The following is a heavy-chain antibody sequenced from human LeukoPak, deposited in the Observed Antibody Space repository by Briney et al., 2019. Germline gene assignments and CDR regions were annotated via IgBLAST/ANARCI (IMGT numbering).Heavy chain of an antibody. J-gene: IGHJ5*02. CDR3: ARESGYHGSGFDP. Sequence: GGSLRLSCAASGFTFSTYPMNWVRQAPGKGLEWVSSVSGSSSYIYYADSVKGRFTISRHNAKNSLYLQMNSLRAEDTAVYYCARESGYHGSGFDPWGQGTLVTVSP. CDR2: VSGSSSYI. CDR1: GFTFSTYP. D-gene: IGHD3-10*01. V-gene: IGHV3-21*01.